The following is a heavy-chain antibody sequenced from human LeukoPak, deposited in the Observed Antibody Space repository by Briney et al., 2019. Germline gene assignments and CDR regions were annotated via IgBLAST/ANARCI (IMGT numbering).Heavy chain of an antibody. CDR3: ARDSGSYSTEGDFDY. Sequence: ASVKVSCTASGYTFTGYYMHWVRQAPGQGLEWMGWINPNSGGTNYAQKFQGRVTMTRDTSISTAYMELSRLRSDDTAVYYCARDSGSYSTEGDFDYWGQGTLVTVSS. CDR1: GYTFTGYY. D-gene: IGHD1-26*01. J-gene: IGHJ4*02. V-gene: IGHV1-2*02. CDR2: INPNSGGT.